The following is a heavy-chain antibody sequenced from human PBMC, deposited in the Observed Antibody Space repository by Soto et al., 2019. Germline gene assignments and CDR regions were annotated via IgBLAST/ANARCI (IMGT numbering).Heavy chain of an antibody. CDR2: IDYIGST. D-gene: IGHD3-16*01. CDR3: ARHNGPLYVGYYYDMDV. J-gene: IGHJ6*02. Sequence: SETLSLTCTVSGGSFSSGDYYWSWIRQPPGKGLEWLGCIDYIGSTYYNPSLKSRVTISVDTSKNQFSLKLSSVTAADTAVYYCARHNGPLYVGYYYDMDVWGQGTTVTVSS. CDR1: GGSFSSGDYY. V-gene: IGHV4-39*01.